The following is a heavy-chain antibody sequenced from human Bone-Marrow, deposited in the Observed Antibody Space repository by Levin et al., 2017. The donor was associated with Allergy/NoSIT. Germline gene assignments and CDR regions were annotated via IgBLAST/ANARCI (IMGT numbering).Heavy chain of an antibody. J-gene: IGHJ6*03. CDR1: GGSISSGSYY. D-gene: IGHD6-19*01. CDR2: IYTSGST. V-gene: IGHV4-61*02. Sequence: SETLSLTCTVSGGSISSGSYYRSWIRQPAGKGLEWIGRIYTSGSTNYNPSLKSRVTISVDTSKNQFSLKLSSVTAADTAVYYCARGWLVPPYYYYYYMDVWGKGTTVTVSS. CDR3: ARGWLVPPYYYYYYMDV.